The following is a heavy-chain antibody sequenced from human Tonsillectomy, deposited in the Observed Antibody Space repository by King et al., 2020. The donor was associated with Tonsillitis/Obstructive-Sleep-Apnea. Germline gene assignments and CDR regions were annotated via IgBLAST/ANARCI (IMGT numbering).Heavy chain of an antibody. J-gene: IGHJ3*02. D-gene: IGHD1-26*01. CDR3: PTLRVGVTRGAFDI. CDR1: GFTFSNAW. V-gene: IGHV3-15*07. CDR2: IKSKTDGGTT. Sequence: VQLVESGGGLVKPGGSLRLSCAASGFTFSNAWMNWVRQAPGKGLEWVGRIKSKTDGGTTDYAAPVKGRFTISRDDSKNTLYLQMNSLKTEDIAVYYFPTLRVGVTRGAFDIWGQGTMVTVSS.